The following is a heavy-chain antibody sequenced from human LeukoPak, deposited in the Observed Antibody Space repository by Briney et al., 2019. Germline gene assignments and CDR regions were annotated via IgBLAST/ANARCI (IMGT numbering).Heavy chain of an antibody. CDR3: ARVRDCSSSICHYYFDY. Sequence: PSETLSLTCTVSGGSISSYYWSWIRQPPGKGLEWIGYTYYSGSTNYNPSLKSRVTISVDTSKNQFSMKLSSVTAADTAVYYCARVRDCSSSICHYYFDYWGQGTLVTVSS. CDR1: GGSISSYY. J-gene: IGHJ4*02. D-gene: IGHD2-2*01. CDR2: TYYSGST. V-gene: IGHV4-59*01.